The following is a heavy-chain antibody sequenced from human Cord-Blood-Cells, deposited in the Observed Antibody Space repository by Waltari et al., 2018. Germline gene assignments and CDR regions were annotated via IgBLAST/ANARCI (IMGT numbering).Heavy chain of an antibody. CDR3: ARIRIVRAFDI. CDR2: IKQDGSEK. V-gene: IGHV3-7*01. Sequence: EVQLVEFGGGLVQSGGSLRLSCSASGFTFSSYWMSWVRQAPGKGLEWVANIKQDGSEKYYVDSVKGRFTISRDNAKNSLYLQMNSLRAEDTAVYYCARIRIVRAFDIWGQGTMVTVSS. D-gene: IGHD6-6*01. J-gene: IGHJ3*02. CDR1: GFTFSSYW.